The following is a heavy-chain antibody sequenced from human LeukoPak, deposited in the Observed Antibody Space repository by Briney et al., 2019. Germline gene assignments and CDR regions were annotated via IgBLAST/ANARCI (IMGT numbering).Heavy chain of an antibody. V-gene: IGHV1-46*01. D-gene: IGHD6-13*01. CDR3: ARVGYSSSWYDY. CDR1: GYTFTSYY. Sequence: GASVKVSCTASGYTFTSYYMHWVRQAPGEGLEWMGIINPSGGSTSYAQKFQGRVTVSRDTSTSTVYMELSSLRSEDTAVYYCARVGYSSSWYDYWGQGTLVTVSS. J-gene: IGHJ4*02. CDR2: INPSGGST.